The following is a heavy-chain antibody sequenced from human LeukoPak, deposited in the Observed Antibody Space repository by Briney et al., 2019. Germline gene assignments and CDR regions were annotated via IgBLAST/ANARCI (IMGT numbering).Heavy chain of an antibody. V-gene: IGHV7-4-1*02. CDR2: INTNTGNP. D-gene: IGHD2-15*01. CDR3: ARAEAYCSGATCFSY. Sequence: GGSVKVSCKATGYTFTSYAMNCVRQAPGQGLEWIGWINTNTGNPTYAQGFTGRFVFSLDTSASTAYLQISSLKAEDTAVYYCARAEAYCSGATCFSYWGQGTLVTVSS. J-gene: IGHJ4*02. CDR1: GYTFTSYA.